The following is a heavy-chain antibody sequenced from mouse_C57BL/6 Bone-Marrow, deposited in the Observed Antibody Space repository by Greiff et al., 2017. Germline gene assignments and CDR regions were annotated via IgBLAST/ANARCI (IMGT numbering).Heavy chain of an antibody. CDR3: ARASNWDRNYFDY. Sequence: EVKVVESGPELVKPGASVKISCKASGYSFTGYYMHWVKQSHGNILDWIGYIYPYNGVSSYNQKFKGKATLTVDTSSSTAYMELRSLTSEDSAVYYCARASNWDRNYFDYWGQGTTLTVAS. J-gene: IGHJ2*01. CDR1: GYSFTGYY. CDR2: IYPYNGVS. D-gene: IGHD4-1*01. V-gene: IGHV1-31*01.